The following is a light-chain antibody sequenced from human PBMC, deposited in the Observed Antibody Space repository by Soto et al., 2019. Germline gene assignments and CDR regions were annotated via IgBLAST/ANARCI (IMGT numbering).Light chain of an antibody. V-gene: IGKV3-11*01. CDR3: QQRSDWPPLT. CDR1: QSVSSY. CDR2: DAS. Sequence: EIVLTQSPATLSLSPGERATLSCRASQSVSSYLAWYQQKPGQAPRLLIYDASTRATGIPARFSGSGSGTDFTLTISSLEPDDVAVYYCQQRSDWPPLTFGGGTKVEIK. J-gene: IGKJ4*01.